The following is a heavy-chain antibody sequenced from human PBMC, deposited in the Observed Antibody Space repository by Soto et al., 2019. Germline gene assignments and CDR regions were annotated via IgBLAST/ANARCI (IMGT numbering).Heavy chain of an antibody. CDR1: GFTFSNYW. J-gene: IGHJ4*02. Sequence: PGGSLRLSCAASGFTFSNYWMHWVRQAPGKGLVWVSRIKSDDSSTNYADSVKGRFTISRDNAKSTLYLQMNSLRAEDTAVYYCARDLSGPFDYWGQGAMVTVYS. CDR3: ARDLSGPFDY. V-gene: IGHV3-74*01. CDR2: IKSDDSST.